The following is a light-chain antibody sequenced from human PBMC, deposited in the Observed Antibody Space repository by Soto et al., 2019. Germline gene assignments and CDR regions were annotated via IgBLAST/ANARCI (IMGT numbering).Light chain of an antibody. CDR2: DVS. CDR1: SSDVGAYNY. J-gene: IGLJ1*01. CDR3: RSYTSATTYV. Sequence: QSALTQPASVSGSPGQSITISCTGTSSDVGAYNYDSWYQQYPGEAPKVIIYDVSHRPAGVSNRFSGSKSGNTASLTISGLQTQDEADYYCRSYTSATTYVFGTGNKVTVL. V-gene: IGLV2-14*01.